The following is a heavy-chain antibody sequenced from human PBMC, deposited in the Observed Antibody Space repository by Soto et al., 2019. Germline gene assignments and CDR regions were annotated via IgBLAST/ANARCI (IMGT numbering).Heavy chain of an antibody. CDR3: AKEDDSWAGYSNEYLDY. V-gene: IGHV3-11*01. J-gene: IGHJ4*02. CDR1: GFTFSDYY. Sequence: GASLRLSCAASGFTFSDYYMSWIRQAPGTGLEWVSYTSSSGSTIYYADSVKGRFTISRDNAKNSLYLQMNSLRAEDTAVYFCAKEDDSWAGYSNEYLDYWGQGTLVTVSS. CDR2: TSSSGSTI. D-gene: IGHD2-8*01.